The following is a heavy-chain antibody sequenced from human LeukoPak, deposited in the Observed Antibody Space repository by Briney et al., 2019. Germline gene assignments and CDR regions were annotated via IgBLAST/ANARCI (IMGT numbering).Heavy chain of an antibody. V-gene: IGHV4-39*01. J-gene: IGHJ5*02. Sequence: SETLSLTCTVSGGSISSSSYYWGWIRQPPGKGLEWIGSIYYSGSTYYNPSLKSRVTISVDTSKNQFSLKLSSVTAADTAVYYCARHSHDYVWGGYSGVTNWFDPWGQGTLVTVSS. D-gene: IGHD3-16*01. CDR2: IYYSGST. CDR3: ARHSHDYVWGGYSGVTNWFDP. CDR1: GGSISSSSYY.